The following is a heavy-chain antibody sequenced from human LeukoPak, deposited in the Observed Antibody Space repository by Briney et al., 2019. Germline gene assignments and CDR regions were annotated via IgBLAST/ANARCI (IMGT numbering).Heavy chain of an antibody. Sequence: GGSLRLSCAASGFIFNDYAMSWVRQVPGKGLECVSVISASGGKTYYADSVKGRFTISRDTSKTTISLQMNSLRVEDSAVYYCAKWTRTTLFRGDRARFDSWGQGTLDTVSS. CDR1: GFIFNDYA. CDR3: AKWTRTTLFRGDRARFDS. CDR2: ISASGGKT. J-gene: IGHJ4*02. D-gene: IGHD3-10*01. V-gene: IGHV3-23*01.